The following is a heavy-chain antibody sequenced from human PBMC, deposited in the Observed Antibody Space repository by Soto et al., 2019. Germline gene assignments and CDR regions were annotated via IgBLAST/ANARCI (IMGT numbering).Heavy chain of an antibody. J-gene: IGHJ6*02. D-gene: IGHD2-2*01. CDR2: INSDGSST. CDR3: AREYQLLVRGTSYYYGMDV. V-gene: IGHV3-74*01. CDR1: GFTFSSYW. Sequence: EVQLVESGGGLVQPGGSLRLSCVASGFTFSSYWMYWVRQAPGKGLVWVSRINSDGSSTSYADSVKGRFTISRDNAKNTLYLQLDSLRDEDTAVYHCAREYQLLVRGTSYYYGMDVWGQGTTVTVSS.